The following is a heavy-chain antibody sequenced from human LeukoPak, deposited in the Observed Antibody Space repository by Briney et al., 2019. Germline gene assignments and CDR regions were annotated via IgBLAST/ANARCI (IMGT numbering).Heavy chain of an antibody. CDR2: ISGSGGST. CDR1: GFTFSSFA. J-gene: IGHJ4*02. CDR3: TKDLPDYGDYIEGY. V-gene: IGHV3-23*01. Sequence: GGSLRLSCAASGFTFSSFAMSWVRQAPGKGLEWVSTISGSGGSTNYADSVKGRFTFTRDNSKNTLYLQMNSLRAEDTAVYYCTKDLPDYGDYIEGYWGQGTPVTVSS. D-gene: IGHD4-17*01.